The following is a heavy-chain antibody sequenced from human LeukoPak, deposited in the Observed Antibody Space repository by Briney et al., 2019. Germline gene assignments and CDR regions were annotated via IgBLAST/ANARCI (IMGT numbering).Heavy chain of an antibody. D-gene: IGHD5-12*01. J-gene: IGHJ3*02. CDR3: ARVAGERWLREDAFDI. CDR1: GGTFSSYA. V-gene: IGHV1-69*01. CDR2: IIPIFGTA. Sequence: SVKVSCKASGGTFSSYAISWVRQAPGQGLEWMGGIIPIFGTANYAQKFQGRVTITADGSTSTAYMELSSLRPEDTAVYYCARVAGERWLREDAFDIWGQGTMVTVSS.